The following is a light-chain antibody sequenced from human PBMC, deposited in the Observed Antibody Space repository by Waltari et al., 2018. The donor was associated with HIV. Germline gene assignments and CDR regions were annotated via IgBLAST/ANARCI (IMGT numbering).Light chain of an antibody. CDR2: SGS. J-gene: IGKJ1*01. CDR3: MQALQTPRT. Sequence: DIVMTQSPLSLPVTPGEPASISCRSSQSLLHSNGYNYLDWYLQKPGQSPQLLISSGSNRASGVPDRFSGSGSGTDFTLKISRVEAEDVGIYYCMQALQTPRTFGQGTKVEI. CDR1: QSLLHSNGYNY. V-gene: IGKV2-28*01.